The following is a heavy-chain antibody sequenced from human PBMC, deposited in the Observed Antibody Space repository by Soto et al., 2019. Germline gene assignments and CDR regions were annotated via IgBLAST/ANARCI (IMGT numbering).Heavy chain of an antibody. J-gene: IGHJ4*02. CDR2: VSHDGRNT. Sequence: VQLVESGGGVVQPGRSLRLSCAASGFTFSDYAMHWVRQAPGKGLEWVAVVSHDGRNTHYADSVKGRLAISRDSSKNTVSLEMTSLRAEDTAVYYCAKGGRQWLVTSDFNYWGQGALVTVSS. CDR1: GFTFSDYA. CDR3: AKGGRQWLVTSDFNY. D-gene: IGHD6-19*01. V-gene: IGHV3-30*18.